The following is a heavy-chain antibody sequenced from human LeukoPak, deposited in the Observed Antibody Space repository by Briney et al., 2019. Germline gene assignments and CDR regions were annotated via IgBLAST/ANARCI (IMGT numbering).Heavy chain of an antibody. CDR2: ISSSGSTI. V-gene: IGHV3-48*03. D-gene: IGHD3-10*01. CDR1: GFTFSSYE. CDR3: AREQYSSGKSLDY. Sequence: GGSLRLSCAASGFTFSSYEMNWVRQAPGKGLEWVSYISSSGSTIYYADSVKGRFTISRDNAKNSLYLQMNSLRAEDTAVYYCAREQYSSGKSLDYWGQGKLVTVSS. J-gene: IGHJ4*01.